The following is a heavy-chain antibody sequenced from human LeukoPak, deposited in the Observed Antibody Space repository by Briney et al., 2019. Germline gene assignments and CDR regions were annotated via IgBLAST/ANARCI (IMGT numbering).Heavy chain of an antibody. CDR1: GFTFSSYA. CDR2: ISDSGGST. CDR3: AKDRELGYCSNISCYSDY. Sequence: GGSLRLSCAASGFTFSSYAMSWVRQAPGKGLEWVSAISDSGGSTYYADSVKGRFTISRDNSKNTLYLQMNTLRAEDTAVYYCAKDRELGYCSNISCYSDYWGQGTLVTVSS. J-gene: IGHJ4*02. D-gene: IGHD2-2*01. V-gene: IGHV3-23*01.